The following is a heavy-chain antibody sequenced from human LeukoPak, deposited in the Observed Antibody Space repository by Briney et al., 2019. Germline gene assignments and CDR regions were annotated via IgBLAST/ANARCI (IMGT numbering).Heavy chain of an antibody. Sequence: ASVKVSCKASGYTFTGYYMHWVQQAPGQGLEWMGWINPNSGGTNYAQKFQGRVTMTRDTSISTAYMELSRLRSDDTAVYYCARVYSSSSGSYYFDYWGQGTLVTVST. V-gene: IGHV1-2*02. CDR1: GYTFTGYY. J-gene: IGHJ4*02. CDR3: ARVYSSSSGSYYFDY. D-gene: IGHD6-6*01. CDR2: INPNSGGT.